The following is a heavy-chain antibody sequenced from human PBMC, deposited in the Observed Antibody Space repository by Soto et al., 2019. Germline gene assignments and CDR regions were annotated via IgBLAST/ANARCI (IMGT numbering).Heavy chain of an antibody. V-gene: IGHV4-31*03. J-gene: IGHJ4*02. CDR2: IFYSGST. CDR3: ARGVVH. D-gene: IGHD2-8*01. CDR1: GGSISSGGYS. Sequence: QVQLQESGPGLVKPSQTLSLTCTVSGGSISSGGYSWSWIRQHPGKGLEWIGYIFYSGSTSYNPSHKSRVTISVDTSKNQFSLKVSSVTAADTAVYYCARGVVHWGQGTLVTVSS.